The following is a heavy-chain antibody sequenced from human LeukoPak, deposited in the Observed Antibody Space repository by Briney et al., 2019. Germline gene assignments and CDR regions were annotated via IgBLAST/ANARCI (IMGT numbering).Heavy chain of an antibody. D-gene: IGHD4/OR15-4a*01. Sequence: SETLSLTCAVYGGSFSGYYWGWIRQPPGKGLEWIGSIYYSGSTYYNPSLKSRVTISVDTSKNQFSLKLNSVTAADTAVYYCARDQGLLDAFDIWGQGTMVTVSS. CDR2: IYYSGST. J-gene: IGHJ3*02. CDR3: ARDQGLLDAFDI. CDR1: GGSFSGYY. V-gene: IGHV4-34*01.